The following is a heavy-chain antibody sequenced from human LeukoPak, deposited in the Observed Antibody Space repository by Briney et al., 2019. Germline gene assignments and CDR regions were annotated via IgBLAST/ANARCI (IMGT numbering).Heavy chain of an antibody. V-gene: IGHV3-7*03. CDR3: VLNAYSSGMTT. Sequence: GGSLRLSCAASGFTFSNYWMSWVRQAPGKGLEWVANIKQDGSEKYYVDSVKGRFTISRDNSKNTLFLQMNSLRAEDTAIYYCVLNAYSSGMTTWGQGTLVTVSS. CDR1: GFTFSNYW. D-gene: IGHD3-10*01. CDR2: IKQDGSEK. J-gene: IGHJ4*02.